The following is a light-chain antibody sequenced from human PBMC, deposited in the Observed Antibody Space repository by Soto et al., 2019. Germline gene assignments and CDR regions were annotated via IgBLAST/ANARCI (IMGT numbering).Light chain of an antibody. CDR3: QQYETFSGT. CDR2: AAS. V-gene: IGKV1-8*01. Sequence: IQMTQSPSSLSASTGDRVTITCRASQGISSYLAWYQQKPGKAPKLLIYAASSLQSGVPSRFSGSGSGTKFTLTIASLQPDDFATYYCQQYETFSGTFGPGTKVDI. CDR1: QGISSY. J-gene: IGKJ1*01.